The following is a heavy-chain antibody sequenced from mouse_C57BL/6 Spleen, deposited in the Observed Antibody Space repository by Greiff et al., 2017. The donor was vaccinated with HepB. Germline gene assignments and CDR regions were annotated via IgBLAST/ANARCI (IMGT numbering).Heavy chain of an antibody. V-gene: IGHV14-4*01. CDR1: GFNIKDDY. J-gene: IGHJ3*01. CDR3: TGGTTVVAPAY. CDR2: IDPENGDT. Sequence: VQLQQSGAELVRPGASVKLSCTASGFNIKDDYMHWVKQRPEQGLEWIGWIDPENGDTEYASKFQGKANITADTSSNTAYLQLSSLTSEDTAVYYCTGGTTVVAPAYWGQGTLVTVSA. D-gene: IGHD1-1*01.